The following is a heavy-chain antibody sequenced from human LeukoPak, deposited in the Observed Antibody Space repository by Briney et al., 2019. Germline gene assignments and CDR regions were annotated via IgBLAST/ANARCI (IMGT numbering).Heavy chain of an antibody. J-gene: IGHJ4*02. D-gene: IGHD2-2*01. Sequence: GGSLRLSCAASGFTFSSHALSWVRQAPGKGLEWVSSLSGSGYNTYYADSVKGRFTISRDNSKNTVYLQMNSLRAEDTAVYYCAKDPYGTRYFDYLGQGTLVTVSS. CDR3: AKDPYGTRYFDY. V-gene: IGHV3-23*01. CDR2: LSGSGYNT. CDR1: GFTFSSHA.